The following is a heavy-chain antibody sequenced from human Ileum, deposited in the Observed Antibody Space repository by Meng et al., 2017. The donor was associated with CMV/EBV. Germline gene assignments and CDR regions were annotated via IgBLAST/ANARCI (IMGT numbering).Heavy chain of an antibody. CDR1: GFTFSSYA. CDR3: ATTILSGSYFDY. Sequence: GGPLRLSCAASGFTFSSYAMSWVRQAPGKGLEWVSAISGSGGSTYYADSVKGRFTISRDNSKNTLYLQMNSLRAEDTAVYYCATTILSGSYFDYWGQGTLVTVSS. V-gene: IGHV3-23*01. D-gene: IGHD1-26*01. CDR2: ISGSGGST. J-gene: IGHJ4*02.